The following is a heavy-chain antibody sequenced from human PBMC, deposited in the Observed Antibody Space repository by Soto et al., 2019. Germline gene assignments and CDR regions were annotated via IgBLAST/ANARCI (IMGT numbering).Heavy chain of an antibody. CDR3: AKVLTTVPTSDAFDI. CDR1: GFTFDDYA. Sequence: EVQLVESGGGLVQPGRSLRLSCAASGFTFDDYAMHWVRQAPGKGLEWVSGISWNSGSIGYADSVKGRFTISRDNAKNSLYLQMNSLRAEDTALYYCAKVLTTVPTSDAFDIWGQGTMVTVSS. J-gene: IGHJ3*02. CDR2: ISWNSGSI. V-gene: IGHV3-9*01. D-gene: IGHD4-17*01.